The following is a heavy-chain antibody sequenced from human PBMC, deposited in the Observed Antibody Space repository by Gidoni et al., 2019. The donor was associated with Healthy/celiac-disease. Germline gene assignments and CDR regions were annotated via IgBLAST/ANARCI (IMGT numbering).Heavy chain of an antibody. CDR3: AKKDYEPTDLNNGMDV. D-gene: IGHD3-22*01. Sequence: EVQLVESGGGLVQPGGSLRLSCAASGFTFSSYAMSWVRQAPGKGLEWVSAISGSGGSTYYADSVKGRFTISRDNSKNTLYLQMNSLRAEDTAVYYCAKKDYEPTDLNNGMDVWGQGTTVTVSS. V-gene: IGHV3-23*04. CDR2: ISGSGGST. J-gene: IGHJ6*02. CDR1: GFTFSSYA.